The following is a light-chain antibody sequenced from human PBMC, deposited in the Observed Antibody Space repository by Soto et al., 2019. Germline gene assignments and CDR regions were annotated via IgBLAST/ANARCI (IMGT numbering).Light chain of an antibody. CDR1: SVHSTYA. Sequence: QSVLTQSPSASASLGASVKLTCRLSSVHSTYAIAGHQKQPEKGPRFLMKVNSDGSHSKGDGVPDRFSGSNSGAERYLAISSLPSGDEADYSCQTWDTVVFGGGAKLTVL. J-gene: IGLJ2*01. V-gene: IGLV4-69*01. CDR2: VNSDGSH. CDR3: QTWDTVV.